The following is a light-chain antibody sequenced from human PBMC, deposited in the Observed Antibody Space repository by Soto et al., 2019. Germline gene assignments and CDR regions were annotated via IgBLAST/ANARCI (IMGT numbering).Light chain of an antibody. J-gene: IGLJ1*01. Sequence: QSVLTQPPSASGNPGQRLTISCAGSTSNILRNYVYWYRQFPGTAPRLLISMNDQRPSGVPDRFSGSKSGTSASLAISGLRSEDEADYYCASWDDSLIGYVFGTGTKVTVL. CDR3: ASWDDSLIGYV. V-gene: IGLV1-47*01. CDR2: MND. CDR1: TSNILRNY.